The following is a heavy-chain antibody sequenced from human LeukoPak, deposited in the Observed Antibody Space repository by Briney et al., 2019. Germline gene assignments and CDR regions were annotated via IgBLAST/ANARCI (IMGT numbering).Heavy chain of an antibody. Sequence: GGSLRLSCAASGFTFSTASLHWVRQAPGRGLEWVSAFDTGFGTYYPDSLKGRFTISRDNSKSTLYLQLSSLRAEDTAVYYCAKAMSTDHYDSRGFYRVDFDSWGQGTLVTVSS. V-gene: IGHV3-23*01. D-gene: IGHD3-22*01. CDR1: GFTFSTAS. CDR3: AKAMSTDHYDSRGFYRVDFDS. J-gene: IGHJ4*02. CDR2: FDTGFGT.